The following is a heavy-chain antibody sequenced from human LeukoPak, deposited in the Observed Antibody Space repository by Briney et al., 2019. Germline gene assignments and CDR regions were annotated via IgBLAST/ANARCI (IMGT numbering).Heavy chain of an antibody. D-gene: IGHD3-10*01. CDR3: AKDLGHFYGSGGFDY. V-gene: IGHV3-30*02. Sequence: GGSLRLSCAASGFTFSSYGMHWVRQAPGKGLEWVAFIRYDGSNKYYADSVKGRFTISRDNSKNTLYLQMNSLRAEDTAVYYCAKDLGHFYGSGGFDYWGQGTLVTVSS. J-gene: IGHJ4*02. CDR2: IRYDGSNK. CDR1: GFTFSSYG.